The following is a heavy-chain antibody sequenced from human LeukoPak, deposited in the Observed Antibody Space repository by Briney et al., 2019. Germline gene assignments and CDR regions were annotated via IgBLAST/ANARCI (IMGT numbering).Heavy chain of an antibody. J-gene: IGHJ4*02. CDR2: VSTSSNNI. Sequence: GGSLRLSCAASGFTFSRYSMNWVRQAPGKGLEWVSSVSTSSNNIYYADSVKGRFTISRDNAKNSVYLQMNSLRAEDTAVYYCARADSSSSHWGQGTLVTVSS. CDR1: GFTFSRYS. D-gene: IGHD6-13*01. CDR3: ARADSSSSH. V-gene: IGHV3-21*01.